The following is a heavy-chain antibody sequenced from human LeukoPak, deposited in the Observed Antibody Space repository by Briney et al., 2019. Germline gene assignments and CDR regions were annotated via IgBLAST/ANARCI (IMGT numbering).Heavy chain of an antibody. Sequence: SGPTLVHPTQPLTLTCTFSGFSLSTSGLGVGWIRQPPEKALEWLALTSWADDKRYSPSLKSRLTITKDTSKNQVVLTMTNMDPVDTATYSCAHSLDIAATTGHFDYWDQGTLVTVSS. V-gene: IGHV2-5*02. CDR3: AHSLDIAATTGHFDY. CDR2: TSWADDK. CDR1: GFSLSTSGLG. J-gene: IGHJ4*02. D-gene: IGHD5-12*01.